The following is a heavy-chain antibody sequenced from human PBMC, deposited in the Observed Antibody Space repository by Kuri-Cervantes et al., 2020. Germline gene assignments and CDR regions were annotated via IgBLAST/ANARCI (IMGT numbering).Heavy chain of an antibody. J-gene: IGHJ2*01. D-gene: IGHD3-22*01. CDR2: ISHRGSI. V-gene: IGHV4-34*08. Sequence: ESLKISCTASGFTFSSYWMSWIRQPPGKGLEWIGEISHRGSINYSPSLKSRVTVSVDRSKNQFSLKLRSVTAADTAVYYCALNYDSSSTTPIWGRGTLVTVSS. CDR3: ALNYDSSSTTPI. CDR1: GFTFSSYW.